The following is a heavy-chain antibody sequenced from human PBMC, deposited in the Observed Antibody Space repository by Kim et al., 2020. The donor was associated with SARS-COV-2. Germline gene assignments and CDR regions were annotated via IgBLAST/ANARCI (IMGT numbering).Heavy chain of an antibody. V-gene: IGHV3-66*01. CDR2: IYSGGST. J-gene: IGHJ6*02. CDR3: AREYRSRVVVAATRLGIHYGMDV. Sequence: GGSLRLSCAASGFTVSSNYMSWVRQAPGKGLEWVSVIYSGGSTYYADSVKGRFTISRDNSKNTLYLQMNSLRAEDTAVYYCAREYRSRVVVAATRLGIHYGMDVWGQGTTVTVSS. CDR1: GFTVSSNY. D-gene: IGHD2-15*01.